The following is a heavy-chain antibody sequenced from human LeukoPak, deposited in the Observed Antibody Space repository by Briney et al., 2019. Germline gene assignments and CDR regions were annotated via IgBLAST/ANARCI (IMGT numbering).Heavy chain of an antibody. Sequence: PGGSLRLSCTASGFTFNSYAMNWVRQAPGKGLEWVSYISSSGSTIYYADSVKGRFTISRDNAKNSLYLQMNSLRAEDTAVYYCARVLKYYDFWSGYYRGGIAAFDIWGQGTMVTVSS. CDR2: ISSSGSTI. CDR3: ARVLKYYDFWSGYYRGGIAAFDI. D-gene: IGHD3-3*01. CDR1: GFTFNSYA. V-gene: IGHV3-48*03. J-gene: IGHJ3*02.